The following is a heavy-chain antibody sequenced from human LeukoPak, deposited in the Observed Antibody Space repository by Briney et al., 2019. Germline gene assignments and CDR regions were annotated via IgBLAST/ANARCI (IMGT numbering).Heavy chain of an antibody. CDR2: IYYSGST. CDR3: ARDGSDCSGGSCSYAFDI. D-gene: IGHD2-15*01. Sequence: SQTLSLTCTVSGGPISSGGYYWSWIRQHPGKGLEWIGYIYYSGSTYYHPSLKSRVTISVDTSKNQFSLKLSSVTGADTAVYYCARDGSDCSGGSCSYAFDIWGQGTMVTVSS. CDR1: GGPISSGGYY. V-gene: IGHV4-31*03. J-gene: IGHJ3*02.